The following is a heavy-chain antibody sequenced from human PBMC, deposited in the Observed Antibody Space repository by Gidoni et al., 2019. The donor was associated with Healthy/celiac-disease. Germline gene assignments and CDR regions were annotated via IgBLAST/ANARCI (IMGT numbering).Heavy chain of an antibody. CDR3: ARDGYSSSRTGDYYYGMDV. Sequence: QVQLVQSGAEVKKPGSSLKVSCKASGGTFSSYAIIGVRQAPGQGLEWMGGIIPIFGTANYAQKFQGRVTITADESTSTAYMELSSLRSEDTAVYYCARDGYSSSRTGDYYYGMDVWGQGTTVTVSS. CDR2: IIPIFGTA. V-gene: IGHV1-69*01. CDR1: GGTFSSYA. D-gene: IGHD6-13*01. J-gene: IGHJ6*02.